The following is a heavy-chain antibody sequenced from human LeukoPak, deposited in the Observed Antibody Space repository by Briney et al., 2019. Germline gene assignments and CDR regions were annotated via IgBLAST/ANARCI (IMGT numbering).Heavy chain of an antibody. CDR3: ARAGGVKTAALDLDY. D-gene: IGHD6-25*01. CDR2: IYYSGSA. V-gene: IGHV4-59*01. Sequence: PSETLSLTCTVSGVSINNYYWSWIRQPPGKGLEWIGNIYYSGSANHNPSLKSRVTISRDTSKNQFSLKLTSVTTADTAVYYCARAGGVKTAALDLDYWGQGTLVTVSS. CDR1: GVSINNYY. J-gene: IGHJ4*02.